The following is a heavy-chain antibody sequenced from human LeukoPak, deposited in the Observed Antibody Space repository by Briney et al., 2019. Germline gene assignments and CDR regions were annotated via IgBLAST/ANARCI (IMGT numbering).Heavy chain of an antibody. J-gene: IGHJ4*02. D-gene: IGHD3-22*01. Sequence: PGGSLRLACAASEFTFSTYWMSWVRQAPGKGLEWVANINQDASETYYVDSVKGRFTISRDNAKNSVYLQMNSLRAEDTAVYYCARVETAHYYDSSGPVEYWGQGTLVTVSS. CDR1: EFTFSTYW. V-gene: IGHV3-7*01. CDR3: ARVETAHYYDSSGPVEY. CDR2: INQDASET.